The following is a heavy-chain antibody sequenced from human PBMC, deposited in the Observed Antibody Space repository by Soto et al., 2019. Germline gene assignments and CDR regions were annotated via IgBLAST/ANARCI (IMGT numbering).Heavy chain of an antibody. J-gene: IGHJ5*02. Sequence: LTLPCPASCFTFRLSSMRWVRQATGKGLEWVYAISGSGGSTYYADSVKGRFTISRDNSKNTLYLQMNSLRAEDKAVYYCAKDRKIFGVAGFDLWGQRTLVTV. CDR1: CFTFRLSS. D-gene: IGHD3-3*01. CDR2: ISGSGGST. V-gene: IGHV3-23*01. CDR3: AKDRKIFGVAGFDL.